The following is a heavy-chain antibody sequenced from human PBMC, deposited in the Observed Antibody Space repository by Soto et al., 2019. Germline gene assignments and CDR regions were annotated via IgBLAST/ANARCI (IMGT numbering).Heavy chain of an antibody. CDR3: AKDLSGKYYYYYGMDV. J-gene: IGHJ6*02. V-gene: IGHV3-30*18. CDR2: ISYDGSNK. CDR1: GFTFSSYG. D-gene: IGHD3-10*01. Sequence: QVQLVESGGGVVQPGRSLRLYCAASGFTFSSYGMHWVRQAPGKGLEWVAVISYDGSNKYYADSVKGRFTISRDNSKNTLYLQMNSLRAEDTAVYYCAKDLSGKYYYYYGMDVWGQGTTVTVSS.